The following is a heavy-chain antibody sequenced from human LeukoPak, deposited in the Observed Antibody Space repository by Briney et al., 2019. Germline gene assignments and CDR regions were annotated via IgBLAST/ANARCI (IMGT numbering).Heavy chain of an antibody. CDR2: LNSDGSST. V-gene: IGHV3-74*01. CDR3: ARSRYDYIWGIDY. J-gene: IGHJ4*02. CDR1: GFTFSNYW. Sequence: GGSLRLSCAAPGFTFSNYWMHWVRQAPGKGLVLVSRLNSDGSSTNYADSVKGRFTISRDNAKNTLYLQMNSLRDEDTAVFYCARSRYDYIWGIDYWGQGTLVTISS. D-gene: IGHD3-16*01.